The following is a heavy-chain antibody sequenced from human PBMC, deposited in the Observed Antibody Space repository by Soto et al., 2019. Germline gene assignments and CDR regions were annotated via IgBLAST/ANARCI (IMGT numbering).Heavy chain of an antibody. CDR2: TYYRSKWYN. CDR3: ARDLRFLEWFSPGNAFDI. CDR1: GDSVSSNSAA. V-gene: IGHV6-1*01. J-gene: IGHJ3*02. D-gene: IGHD3-3*01. Sequence: SQTLSLTCVISGDSVSSNSAAWNWIRQSPSRGLEWLGRTYYRSKWYNDYAVSVKSRITINPDTSKNQFSLQLNSVTPEDTAVYYCARDLRFLEWFSPGNAFDIWGQGTMVTVSS.